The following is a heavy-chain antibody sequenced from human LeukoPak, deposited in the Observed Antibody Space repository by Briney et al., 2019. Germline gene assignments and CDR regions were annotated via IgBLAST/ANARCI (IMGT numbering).Heavy chain of an antibody. V-gene: IGHV3-7*01. CDR1: RFTFSNYW. CDR2: INQDASEI. Sequence: PGGSLRLSCAASRFTFSNYWRTWVRQAPGKGLEWVGNINQDASEINYVDSVKGRFTISRVNAENSLYLQMNSLRAEDTAIYYCARDRHINSWSNDRFDYWGQRALVTVSS. J-gene: IGHJ4*02. CDR3: ARDRHINSWSNDRFDY. D-gene: IGHD6-13*01.